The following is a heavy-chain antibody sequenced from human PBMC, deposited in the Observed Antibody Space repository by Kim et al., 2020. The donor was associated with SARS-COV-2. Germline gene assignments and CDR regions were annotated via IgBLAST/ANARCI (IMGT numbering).Heavy chain of an antibody. J-gene: IGHJ3*02. CDR3: ARDRVVYGDYGGAAFDI. D-gene: IGHD4-17*01. Sequence: GGSLRRSCAASGFTFSSYSMNWVRQAPGKGLEWVSSISSSSSYTYYADSVKGRFTISRDNAKNSLYLQMNSLRAEDTAVYYCARDRVVYGDYGGAAFDIWGQGTMVTVSS. CDR1: GFTFSSYS. V-gene: IGHV3-21*04. CDR2: ISSSSSYT.